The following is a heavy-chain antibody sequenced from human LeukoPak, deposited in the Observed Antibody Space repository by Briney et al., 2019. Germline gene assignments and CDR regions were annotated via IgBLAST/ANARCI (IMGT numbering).Heavy chain of an antibody. Sequence: ASVKVSCKVSGYTLTELSMHWVRQAPGKGLEWMGGFDPEDGETIYAQKFQGRVTVTEDTSTDTAYMELSSLRSEDTAVYYCATISITMIARDYWGQGTLVTVSS. CDR1: GYTLTELS. D-gene: IGHD3-22*01. V-gene: IGHV1-24*01. CDR3: ATISITMIARDY. J-gene: IGHJ4*02. CDR2: FDPEDGET.